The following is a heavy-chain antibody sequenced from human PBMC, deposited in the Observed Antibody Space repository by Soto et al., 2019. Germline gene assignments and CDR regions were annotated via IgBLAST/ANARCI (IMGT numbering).Heavy chain of an antibody. CDR3: ARHSYGSGSYSNPVYYYYYYMDV. CDR2: IYYSGST. V-gene: IGHV4-59*08. CDR1: GGSISSYY. Sequence: KSSETLSLTCTVSGGSISSYYWSWIRQPPGKGLEWIGYIYYSGSTNYNPSLKSRVTISVDTSKNQFSLKLSSVTAADTAVYYCARHSYGSGSYSNPVYYYYYYMDVWGKGTTVTVSS. J-gene: IGHJ6*03. D-gene: IGHD3-10*01.